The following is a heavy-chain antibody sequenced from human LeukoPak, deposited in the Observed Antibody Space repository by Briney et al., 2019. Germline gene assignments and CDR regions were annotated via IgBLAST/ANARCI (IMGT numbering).Heavy chain of an antibody. D-gene: IGHD4-23*01. J-gene: IGHJ2*01. CDR1: GFSFGDFY. CDR3: AKMNYGGDSVDWYFDL. Sequence: GGSLRLSCAASGFSFGDFYMTWIRQAPGKGLEWLSHISPSSTYTNFADSVKGRFTISRDNSKNTPYLQMNSLRAEDTAVYYCAKMNYGGDSVDWYFDLWGRGTLVTVSS. V-gene: IGHV3-11*06. CDR2: ISPSSTYT.